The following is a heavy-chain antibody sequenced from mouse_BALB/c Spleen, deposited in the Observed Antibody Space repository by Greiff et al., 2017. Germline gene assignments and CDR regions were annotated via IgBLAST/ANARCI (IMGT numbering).Heavy chain of an antibody. J-gene: IGHJ4*01. CDR3: YTLGYDYDGREAMDY. V-gene: IGHV5-9-4*01. CDR1: GFTFSSYA. Sequence: EVKLVESGGGLVKPGGSLKLSCAASGFTFSSYAMSWVRQSPEKRLEWVAEISSGGSYTYYPDTVTGRFTISRDNAKNTLYLEMSSLRSEDTAMYYCYTLGYDYDGREAMDYWGQGTSVTVSS. CDR2: ISSGGSYT. D-gene: IGHD2-4*01.